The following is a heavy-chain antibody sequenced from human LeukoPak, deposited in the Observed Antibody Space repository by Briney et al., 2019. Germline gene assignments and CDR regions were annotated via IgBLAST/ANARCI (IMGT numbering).Heavy chain of an antibody. V-gene: IGHV3-23*01. D-gene: IGHD3-22*01. CDR3: AQGFSSVLYPY. CDR2: ISVNGETT. CDR1: GFSFSSFG. J-gene: IGHJ4*02. Sequence: GGSLRLSCAASGFSFSSFGMSWVRQAPGKGLEWISAISVNGETTLYADSVKGRFTISRDNSKNTLYLQMTSLRAEDTAVYYCAQGFSSVLYPYWGQGSLVSVSS.